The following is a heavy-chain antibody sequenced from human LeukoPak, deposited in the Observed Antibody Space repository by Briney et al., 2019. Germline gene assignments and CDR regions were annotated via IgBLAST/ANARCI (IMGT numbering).Heavy chain of an antibody. CDR1: GNPLSRYD. Sequence: GGSVSFLCAASGNPLSRYDMHWDRQATGKGLEWVSGIGTGGATSYADSVEGRFTISRENAKNSLYLQMDSLRAGDTAVYYCYGSGTLKLRDYWGRDTGDPVSS. CDR2: IGTGGAT. CDR3: YGSGTLKLRDY. D-gene: IGHD3-10*01. J-gene: IGHJ4*02. V-gene: IGHV3-13*04.